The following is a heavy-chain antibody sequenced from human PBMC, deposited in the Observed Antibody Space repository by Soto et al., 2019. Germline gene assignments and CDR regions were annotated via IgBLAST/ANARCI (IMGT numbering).Heavy chain of an antibody. CDR2: IIPLFGTP. CDR3: ASERVGEMATGGYFDY. J-gene: IGHJ4*02. D-gene: IGHD3-10*01. Sequence: QVQLVQSGAEVKKPGSSVKVSCKISGGTFSNGAFSWVRQAPGQGLEWMGGIIPLFGTPNYAPKFQGRVTITADESSSTAYMELSSLTSEDTAMYYCASERVGEMATGGYFDYWGQGTLVSVSS. V-gene: IGHV1-69*01. CDR1: GGTFSNGA.